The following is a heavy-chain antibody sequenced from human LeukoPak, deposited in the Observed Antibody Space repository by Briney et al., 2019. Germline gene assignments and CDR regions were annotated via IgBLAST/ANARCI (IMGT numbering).Heavy chain of an antibody. V-gene: IGHV4-34*01. J-gene: IGHJ5*02. CDR2: INHSGST. Sequence: PSETLSLTCAVYGGSFSGYYWSWTRQPPGKGLEWIGEINHSGSTNYNPSLKSRVTISVDTSKNQFSLKLSSVTAADTAVYYCARGRRGYSYGYGRESYNWFDPWGQGTLVTVSS. CDR1: GGSFSGYY. CDR3: ARGRRGYSYGYGRESYNWFDP. D-gene: IGHD5-18*01.